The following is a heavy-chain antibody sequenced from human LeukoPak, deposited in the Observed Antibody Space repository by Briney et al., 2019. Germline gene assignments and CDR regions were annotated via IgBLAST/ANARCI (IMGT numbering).Heavy chain of an antibody. CDR2: INPNSGGT. V-gene: IGHV1-2*02. CDR3: ASSDSGSYYFYAFDI. J-gene: IGHJ3*02. CDR1: GYTFTGYY. D-gene: IGHD1-26*01. Sequence: ASVKVSCKASGYTFTGYYMHWVRQAPGQGLEWMGWINPNSGGTNYAQKFQGRVTMTRDTSISTAYMELSRLRSDDTAVYYCASSDSGSYYFYAFDIWGQGTMVTVSS.